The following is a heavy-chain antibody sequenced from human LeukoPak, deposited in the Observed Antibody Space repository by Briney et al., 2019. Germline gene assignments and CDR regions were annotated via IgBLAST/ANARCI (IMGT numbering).Heavy chain of an antibody. D-gene: IGHD3-9*01. Sequence: KPSETLSLTCTVSGGSISSSSYYWGWIRQPPGKGLEWIGSIYYSGSTYYNPSLKSRVTISVDTSKNQFSLKLSSVTAADTAVYYCAHQYYDILTGYLAFFDYWGQGTLVTVSS. V-gene: IGHV4-39*01. J-gene: IGHJ4*02. CDR2: IYYSGST. CDR3: AHQYYDILTGYLAFFDY. CDR1: GGSISSSSYY.